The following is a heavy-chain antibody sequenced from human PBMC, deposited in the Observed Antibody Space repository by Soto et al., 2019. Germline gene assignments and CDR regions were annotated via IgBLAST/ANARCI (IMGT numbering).Heavy chain of an antibody. CDR3: ARGHDQKLNNVPPARMEQRNYYYYYYMDV. J-gene: IGHJ6*03. Sequence: ASVKVSCKASGYTFTSYDINWVRQATGQGLEWMGWMNPNSGNTGYAQKFQGRVTMTRNTSISTAYMELSSLRSEETAVYYCARGHDQKLNNVPPARMEQRNYYYYYYMDVWGKGTTVTVSS. D-gene: IGHD2-8*01. V-gene: IGHV1-8*01. CDR2: MNPNSGNT. CDR1: GYTFTSYD.